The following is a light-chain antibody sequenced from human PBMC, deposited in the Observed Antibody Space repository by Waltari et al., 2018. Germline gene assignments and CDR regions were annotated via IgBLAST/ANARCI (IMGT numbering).Light chain of an antibody. CDR1: NIGSKA. CDR2: DDR. Sequence: SYVLTQSPSVSVAPGQTTRIICGGNNIGSKAVHWYQQKPGQAPVLVVYDDRDRPSGIPERFSGSNSGNTATLTSSGVAAGDEADYYCQVWDTSNDHVVFGGGTKLTVL. CDR3: QVWDTSNDHVV. J-gene: IGLJ2*01. V-gene: IGLV3-21*02.